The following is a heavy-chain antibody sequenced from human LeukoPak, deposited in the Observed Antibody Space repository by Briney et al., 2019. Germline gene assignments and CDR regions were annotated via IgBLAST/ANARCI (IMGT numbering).Heavy chain of an antibody. CDR3: ARLPKTSYNWKRYYFDY. Sequence: SETLSLTCAVYGGSFSGYYWSWIRQPPGKGLEWIGEINHSGSTNYNPSLKSRVTISVDTSKNQFSLKLSSVTAADTAVYYCARLPKTSYNWKRYYFDYWGQGTLVTVSS. D-gene: IGHD1-1*01. V-gene: IGHV4-34*01. CDR2: INHSGST. J-gene: IGHJ4*02. CDR1: GGSFSGYY.